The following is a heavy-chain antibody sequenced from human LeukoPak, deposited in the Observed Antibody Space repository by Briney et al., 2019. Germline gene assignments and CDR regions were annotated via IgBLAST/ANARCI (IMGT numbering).Heavy chain of an antibody. CDR2: IYHSGST. CDR3: ARGSSVWSGYHRAPFLFDY. V-gene: IGHV4-38-2*01. J-gene: IGHJ4*02. Sequence: SETLSLTCAVSGYSISSGYYWGWIRPPPGKGLEWIGSIYHSGSTYYNPSLKSRVTISVDTSKNQFSLKLSSVTAADTAVYYCARGSSVWSGYHRAPFLFDYWGQGTLVTVSS. CDR1: GYSISSGYY. D-gene: IGHD3-3*01.